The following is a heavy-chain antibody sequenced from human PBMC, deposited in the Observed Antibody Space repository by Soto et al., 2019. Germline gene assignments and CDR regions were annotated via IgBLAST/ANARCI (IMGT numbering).Heavy chain of an antibody. CDR1: GFTFDDYA. V-gene: IGHV3-9*01. D-gene: IGHD3-10*01. Sequence: GGSLRLSCAASGFTFDDYAMQWVRQAPGKGLEWVSGISWNSGSIGYADSVKGRFTISRDNAKNSLYLQMNSLRAEDTALYYCAKDSGSGSYYSSYFDYWGQGTLVTVSS. CDR2: ISWNSGSI. CDR3: AKDSGSGSYYSSYFDY. J-gene: IGHJ4*02.